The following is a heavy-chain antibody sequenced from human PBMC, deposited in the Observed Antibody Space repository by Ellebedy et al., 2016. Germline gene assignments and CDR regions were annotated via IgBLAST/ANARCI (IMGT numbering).Heavy chain of an antibody. Sequence: KVSXXGSGYSFTSYWIGWVRQMPGKGLEWMGIIYPGDSDTRYSPSFQGQVTISADKSISTAYLQWSSLKASDTAMYYCARHEVGAYYFDYWGQGTLVTVSS. CDR3: ARHEVGAYYFDY. D-gene: IGHD1-26*01. J-gene: IGHJ4*02. CDR2: IYPGDSDT. V-gene: IGHV5-51*01. CDR1: GYSFTSYW.